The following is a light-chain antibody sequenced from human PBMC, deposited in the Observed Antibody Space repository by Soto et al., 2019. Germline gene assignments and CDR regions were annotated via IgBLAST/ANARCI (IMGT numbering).Light chain of an antibody. CDR2: AAT. J-gene: IGKJ4*01. Sequence: DIPMTQSPSSLSASVGDRVTITCRASQSVSTFVSWFQLKPGKAPQPLIYAATSLQSGVPSRFSGSGSGTEFTLIISSLQPEDFATYYCQQSYSRPLTFGGGTKVEVK. CDR3: QQSYSRPLT. CDR1: QSVSTF. V-gene: IGKV1-39*01.